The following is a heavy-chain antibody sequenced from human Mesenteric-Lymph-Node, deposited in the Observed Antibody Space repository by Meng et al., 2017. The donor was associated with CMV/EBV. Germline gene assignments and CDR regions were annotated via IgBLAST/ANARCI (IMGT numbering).Heavy chain of an antibody. CDR2: IYYSGST. Sequence: QLQLQEAGPGLVKPSETLSLTCTVSGGSISSSSYYWGWIRQPPGNGLEWIGSIYYSGSTYYNPSLKSRVTISVDTSKNQFSLKLSSVTAADTAVYYCARDGDYYDSSGYNPFDYWGQGTLVTVSS. CDR1: GGSISSSSYY. D-gene: IGHD3-22*01. V-gene: IGHV4-39*07. CDR3: ARDGDYYDSSGYNPFDY. J-gene: IGHJ4*02.